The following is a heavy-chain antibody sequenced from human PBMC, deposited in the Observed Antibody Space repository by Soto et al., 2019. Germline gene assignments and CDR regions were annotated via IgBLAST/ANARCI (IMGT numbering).Heavy chain of an antibody. CDR1: VFTFSNYG. V-gene: IGHV3-30*18. CDR3: AKDPKCCTIGSHFLDNWFDP. D-gene: IGHD2-8*01. CDR2: TSYDGSHQ. Sequence: WSLRLSCAASVFTFSNYGMHWVRQTPGKGLEWVAVTSYDGSHQFYTDSVKGRFTISRDNSKNTLYLQMNSLKTEDTAMYYCAKDPKCCTIGSHFLDNWFDPWGQGTLVTVSS. J-gene: IGHJ5*02.